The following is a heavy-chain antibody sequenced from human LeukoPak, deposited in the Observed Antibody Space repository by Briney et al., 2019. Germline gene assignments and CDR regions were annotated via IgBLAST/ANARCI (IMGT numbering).Heavy chain of an antibody. V-gene: IGHV1-69*13. CDR2: IIPIFGTA. J-gene: IGHJ1*01. Sequence: GASVKVSCKASGGTFSSYAISWVRQAPGQGLEWMGGIIPIFGTANYAQKFQGRVTITADESTSTAYMELSSLRSEDTAVYYCARHYDFWSGYRNGYFQHWGQGTLVTVSS. CDR1: GGTFSSYA. CDR3: ARHYDFWSGYRNGYFQH. D-gene: IGHD3-3*01.